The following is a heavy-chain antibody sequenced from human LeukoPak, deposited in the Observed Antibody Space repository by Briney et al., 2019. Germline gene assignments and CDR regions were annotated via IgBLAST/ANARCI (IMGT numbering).Heavy chain of an antibody. CDR1: GGSFSGYY. CDR2: INHSGST. V-gene: IGHV4-34*01. Sequence: SETLSLTCAVYGGSFSGYYWSWIRQPPGEGLECLGEINHSGSTNYNPSLKSRVTISVDTSKNQSSLKLSSVTAADTAVYYCARGPAISSGWFYHYYYYMDVWGKGTTVTVSS. J-gene: IGHJ6*03. CDR3: ARGPAISSGWFYHYYYYMDV. D-gene: IGHD6-19*01.